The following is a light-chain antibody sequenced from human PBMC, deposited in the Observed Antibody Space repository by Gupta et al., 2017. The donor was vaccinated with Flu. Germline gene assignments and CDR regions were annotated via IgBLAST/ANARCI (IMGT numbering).Light chain of an antibody. CDR3: QNEISSSIS. V-gene: IGKV1-5*03. CDR2: KAS. J-gene: IGKJ5*01. CDR1: QSISDW. Sequence: DIQMTQSPSTLSESVGDRVTIPCRASQSISDWLDWYQQKPGKAPKLLIYKASNLESGVPSRFSGSGSGTEFTLTISSLQPDDFATYYCQNEISSSISFGQGTQLDIK.